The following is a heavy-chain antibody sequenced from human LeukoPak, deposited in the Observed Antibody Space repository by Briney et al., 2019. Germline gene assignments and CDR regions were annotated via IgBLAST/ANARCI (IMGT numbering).Heavy chain of an antibody. D-gene: IGHD4-11*01. J-gene: IGHJ4*02. CDR3: AKVSNPADY. Sequence: KAGGSLRLSCAASGFTFSSYSMNWVRQAPGKGLEWVSSISSSSSYIYYADSGKGRFTISRDNAKSTLYLQKNSLRAEDTAVYYCAKVSNPADYWGQGTLVTVSS. CDR1: GFTFSSYS. V-gene: IGHV3-21*01. CDR2: ISSSSSYI.